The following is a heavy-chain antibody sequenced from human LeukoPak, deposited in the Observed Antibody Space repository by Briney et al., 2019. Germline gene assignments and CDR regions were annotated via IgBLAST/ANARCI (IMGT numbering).Heavy chain of an antibody. J-gene: IGHJ4*02. CDR3: AASAWDY. CDR1: GFTFSSYG. V-gene: IGHV3-30*03. CDR2: ISYDGSNK. Sequence: PGRSLRLSCAASGFTFSSYGMHWVRQAPGKGLEWVAVISYDGSNKYYADSVKGRFTISRDNSKNTLYLQMSSLRAEDTAVYYCAASAWDYWGQGTLVTVSS. D-gene: IGHD3-10*01.